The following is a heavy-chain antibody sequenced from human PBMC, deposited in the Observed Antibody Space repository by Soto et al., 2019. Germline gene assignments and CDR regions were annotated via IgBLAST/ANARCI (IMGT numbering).Heavy chain of an antibody. D-gene: IGHD3-10*01. CDR2: INTHNGNT. CDR3: TREGSAPYYYYGTDV. Sequence: ASVKVSCKASGYTFTTYGISWVRQAPGQGLEWLGWINTHNGNTNYAQNLQGRVIMTADTSTSTAYMELRSLRSDDTAIYYCTREGSAPYYYYGTDVWGQGTTVTVSS. CDR1: GYTFTTYG. V-gene: IGHV1-18*01. J-gene: IGHJ6*02.